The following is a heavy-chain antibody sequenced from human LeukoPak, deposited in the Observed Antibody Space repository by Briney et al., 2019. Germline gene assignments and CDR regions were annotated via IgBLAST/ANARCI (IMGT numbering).Heavy chain of an antibody. CDR3: AKDRYFDY. V-gene: IGHV3-30*18. CDR2: ISYDGSNK. Sequence: GGSLRLSCAASGFTFSSYGMHWVRQAPGKALEWVAVISYDGSNKYYADSVKGRFTISRDNSKNTLYLQMNSLRAEDTAVYYCAKDRYFDYWGQGTLVTVSS. CDR1: GFTFSSYG. J-gene: IGHJ4*02.